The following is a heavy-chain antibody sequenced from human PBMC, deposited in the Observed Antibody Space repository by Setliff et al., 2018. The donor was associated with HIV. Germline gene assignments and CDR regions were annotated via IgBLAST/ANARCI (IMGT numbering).Heavy chain of an antibody. CDR1: GFIFKTYD. CDR3: VRRGGAAAGGPHNWFDP. D-gene: IGHD6-13*01. J-gene: IGHJ5*02. Sequence: PGGSLRLSCATSGFIFKTYDIHWVRQAPGKGLEWVTFIRFNGNDKYYADSVKGRFTISRDNSKNTLYLEMNSLKIEDTAVYYCVRRGGAAAGGPHNWFDPWGQGTLVTVSS. V-gene: IGHV3-30*02. CDR2: IRFNGNDK.